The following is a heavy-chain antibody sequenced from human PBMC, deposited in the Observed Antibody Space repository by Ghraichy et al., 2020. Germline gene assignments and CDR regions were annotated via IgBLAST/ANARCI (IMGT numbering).Heavy chain of an antibody. CDR2: ISGSGGST. D-gene: IGHD6-6*01. CDR3: AKEGVGYSSSSRDYYYYMDV. Sequence: GGSLRLSCAASGFTFSSYAMSWVRQAPGKGLEWVSAISGSGGSTYYADSVKGRFTISRDNSKNTLYLQMNSLRAEDTAVYYCAKEGVGYSSSSRDYYYYMDVWGKGTTVTVSS. CDR1: GFTFSSYA. J-gene: IGHJ6*03. V-gene: IGHV3-23*01.